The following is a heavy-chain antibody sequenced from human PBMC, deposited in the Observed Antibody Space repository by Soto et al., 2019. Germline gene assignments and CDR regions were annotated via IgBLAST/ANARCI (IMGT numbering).Heavy chain of an antibody. CDR3: AREGASGSHIGY. D-gene: IGHD3-22*01. CDR2: IIPIFGTA. Sequence: QVQLVQSGAEVKKPGSSVKVSCKASGGTFSSYAISWVQQAPGQGLEWMGGIIPIFGTANYAQKVQGRVTITADESTSTAYMELSSLRSEDTAVYYFAREGASGSHIGYWGQGTLVTVSS. V-gene: IGHV1-69*01. J-gene: IGHJ4*02. CDR1: GGTFSSYA.